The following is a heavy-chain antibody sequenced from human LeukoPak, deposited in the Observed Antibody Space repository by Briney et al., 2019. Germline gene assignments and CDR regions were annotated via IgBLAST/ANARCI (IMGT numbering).Heavy chain of an antibody. CDR3: ARGRRPNSSSWYPSNPQKLWFDR. V-gene: IGHV4-34*01. CDR2: INHSGST. CDR1: GGSFSGYY. Sequence: SETLSLTCAVYGGSFSGYYWSWIRQPPGKGLEWIGEINHSGSTNYNPSLKSRVTISVDTSKNQFSLKLSCVTAADTAVYYCARGRRPNSSSWYPSNPQKLWFDRWGQGTLVTVSS. J-gene: IGHJ5*02. D-gene: IGHD6-13*01.